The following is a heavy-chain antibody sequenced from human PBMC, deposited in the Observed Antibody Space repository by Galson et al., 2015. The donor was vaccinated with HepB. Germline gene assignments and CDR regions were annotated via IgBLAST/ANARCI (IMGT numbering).Heavy chain of an antibody. CDR3: AKVRITMVRGAKYGMDV. Sequence: SLRLSCAASGFTFSSYGMHWVRQAPGKGLEWVAFIRYDGSNKYYADSVKGRFTISRDNSKNTLYLQMNSLRAEDTAVYYCAKVRITMVRGAKYGMDVWGQGTTVTVSS. V-gene: IGHV3-30*02. CDR1: GFTFSSYG. CDR2: IRYDGSNK. D-gene: IGHD3-10*01. J-gene: IGHJ6*02.